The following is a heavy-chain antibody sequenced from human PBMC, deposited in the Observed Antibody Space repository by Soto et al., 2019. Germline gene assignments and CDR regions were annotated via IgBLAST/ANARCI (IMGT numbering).Heavy chain of an antibody. D-gene: IGHD3-3*01. CDR2: IYYSGTT. J-gene: IGHJ4*02. V-gene: IGHV4-39*01. Sequence: SETLSLTCPVSGGPISSNSYYWGWIRQPPGKGLEWIGTIYYSGTTYYNPSLRSRVTISVDTSKNQFSLKLTSVTAADTAVYYCARQGIFGVVIYFDYWGQGTLVTVSS. CDR3: ARQGIFGVVIYFDY. CDR1: GGPISSNSYY.